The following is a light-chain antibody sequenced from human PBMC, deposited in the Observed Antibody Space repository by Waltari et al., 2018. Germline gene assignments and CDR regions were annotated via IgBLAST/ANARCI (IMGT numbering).Light chain of an antibody. J-gene: IGLJ1*01. CDR1: KSDIGDYDF. CDR3: SSFSGSSTPYL. V-gene: IGLV2-14*03. Sequence: QSALTQPASVSGSPGQSITISCTGPKSDIGDYDFVSWYQQHPDRAPQLVIYDVTDRPSGVSSRFSGSKSGNTASLTISRLQAEDEADYYCSSFSGSSTPYLFGTGTRVTVL. CDR2: DVT.